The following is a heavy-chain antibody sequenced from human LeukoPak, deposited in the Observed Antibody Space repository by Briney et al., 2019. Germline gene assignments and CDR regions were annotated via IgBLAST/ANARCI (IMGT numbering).Heavy chain of an antibody. CDR3: AKVDYWSPENYFDS. V-gene: IGHV3-23*01. J-gene: IGHJ4*02. D-gene: IGHD1-1*01. CDR1: GFPFRRYA. CDR2: ITDDEDT. Sequence: PGGSLRLSCVASGFPFRRYAMTWVRQTPGKGLESVSVITDDEDTYYADSVKGRFTISRDNSQNTVFLQMNSLRVEGTAVYYCAKVDYWSPENYFDSWGQGTLVTVSS.